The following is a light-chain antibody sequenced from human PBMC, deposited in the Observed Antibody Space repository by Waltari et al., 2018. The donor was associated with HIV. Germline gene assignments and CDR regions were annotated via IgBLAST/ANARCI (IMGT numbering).Light chain of an antibody. CDR2: DVI. CDR1: SSDFGGPHF. J-gene: IGLJ1*01. Sequence: QSALTQPRSVSGSPGQSVAISCSEISSDFGGPHFVSWYQQQPGKAPKLIIYDVIKRPAGVPDRFSASWSGNMATLTISGLQTEDEADYYCCSYAGFNTFVFGSGTKVTVL. CDR3: CSYAGFNTFV. V-gene: IGLV2-11*01.